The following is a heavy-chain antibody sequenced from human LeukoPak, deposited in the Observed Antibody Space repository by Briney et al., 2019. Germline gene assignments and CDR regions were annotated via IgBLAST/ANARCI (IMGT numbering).Heavy chain of an antibody. D-gene: IGHD3-10*01. CDR3: VKVAKYYYGSETYYFFEH. V-gene: IGHV3-11*04. J-gene: IGHJ4*02. CDR1: GFTFSDNY. CDR2: ISGNGGVI. Sequence: PGGSLRLSCAASGFTFSDNYMTWVRQAPGKGLEWLSYISGNGGVIQYADSVKGRFTISRDNAKNSLYLQMNSLRVEDTAIYYCVKVAKYYYGSETYYFFEHWGQGTPVTASS.